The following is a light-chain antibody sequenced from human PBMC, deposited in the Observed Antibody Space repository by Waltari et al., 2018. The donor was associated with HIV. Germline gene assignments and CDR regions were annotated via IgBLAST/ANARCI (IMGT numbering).Light chain of an antibody. Sequence: QSVLTQPPSVSAAPGQKVTISCSGSSSNIGSHYVSWSPQLPGTAPKLLIYENDKRPSGIPARFSGSKSDTSATLVITGLQTGDEADYYCGTWDSSLSGALFGGGTKVTVL. V-gene: IGLV1-51*02. CDR2: END. CDR1: SSNIGSHY. J-gene: IGLJ3*02. CDR3: GTWDSSLSGAL.